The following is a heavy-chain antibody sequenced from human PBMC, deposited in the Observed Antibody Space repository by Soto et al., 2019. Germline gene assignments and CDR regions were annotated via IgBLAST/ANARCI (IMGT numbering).Heavy chain of an antibody. CDR1: GGSIKSGDYY. CDR3: ARAAEGGGYDHFTS. CDR2: IYHSGST. J-gene: IGHJ4*02. V-gene: IGHV4-30-4*01. D-gene: IGHD5-12*01. Sequence: QVQLQESGPGLVKPSQTLSLTCTVSGGSIKSGDYYWTWIRQPPGEGLEWIGYIYHSGSTYYNPSLTSRVAISVDTSKNQFSLNLTSMTAADTAVYYCARAAEGGGYDHFTSWGQGALVTVSS.